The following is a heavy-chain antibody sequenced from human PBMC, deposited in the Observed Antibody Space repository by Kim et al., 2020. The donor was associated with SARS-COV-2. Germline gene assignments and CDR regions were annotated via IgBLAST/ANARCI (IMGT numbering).Heavy chain of an antibody. CDR3: AREAGGLFDY. Sequence: FIYYADSVKGRFTISRGNAKNALYLQKNSLRAEDTAVYYCAREAGGLFDYWGQGTLGTVSS. CDR2: FI. V-gene: IGHV3-21*01. J-gene: IGHJ4*02. D-gene: IGHD1-26*01.